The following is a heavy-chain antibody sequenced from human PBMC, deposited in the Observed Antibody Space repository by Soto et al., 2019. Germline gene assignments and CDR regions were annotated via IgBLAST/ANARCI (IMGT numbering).Heavy chain of an antibody. V-gene: IGHV3-53*01. CDR3: ARGFILGIAAVD. Sequence: PGGSLRLSCTASGFTFINYPMSWVRQAPGKGLEWVSVIYSGGSTYYADSVKGRFTISRDNSKNTLYLQMNSLRAEDTAVYYCARGFILGIAAVDWGQGTLVTVSS. D-gene: IGHD6-13*01. J-gene: IGHJ4*02. CDR2: IYSGGST. CDR1: GFTFINYP.